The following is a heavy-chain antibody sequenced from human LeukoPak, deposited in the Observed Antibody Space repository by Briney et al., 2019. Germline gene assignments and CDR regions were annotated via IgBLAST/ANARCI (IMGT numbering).Heavy chain of an antibody. CDR3: ARGIMRRYDADY. CDR1: GGSISSYY. Sequence: SETLSLTCTVSGGSISSYYWSWIRQPPGKGLEWNGYIYYSGSTNYNPSLKSRVTISVDTSKNQFSLKLSSVTAADTAVYYCARGIMRRYDADYWGQGTLVTVSS. D-gene: IGHD3-3*01. J-gene: IGHJ4*02. CDR2: IYYSGST. V-gene: IGHV4-59*01.